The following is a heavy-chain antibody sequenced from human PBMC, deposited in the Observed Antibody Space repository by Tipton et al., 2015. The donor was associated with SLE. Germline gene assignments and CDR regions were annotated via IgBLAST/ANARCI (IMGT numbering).Heavy chain of an antibody. CDR1: GGSISSGDYY. Sequence: RSLRLSCSVSGGSISSGDYYWNWIRQPPGKGLEWIGSIYSSGSTSYNPSLKSRVSISRDMSKNQLSLDLTSVTAADTAVYYCARHWGGYSGLGFDFWGQGTVVSVST. D-gene: IGHD5-12*01. V-gene: IGHV4-30-4*08. CDR2: IYSSGST. J-gene: IGHJ4*02. CDR3: ARHWGGYSGLGFDF.